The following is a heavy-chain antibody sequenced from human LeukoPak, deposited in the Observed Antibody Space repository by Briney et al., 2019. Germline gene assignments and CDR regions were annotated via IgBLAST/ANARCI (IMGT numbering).Heavy chain of an antibody. CDR3: AKVPLSSNGWDREYHFDY. CDR2: IRSDSSNQ. V-gene: IGHV3-30*02. J-gene: IGHJ4*02. Sequence: PGGSLRLSCAASAFRFSSYGMHWVRQAPGKGPEWVAFIRSDSSNQYYADSVKGRFTISRDNSKNTLYLQMNSLRAEDTAVYYCAKVPLSSNGWDREYHFDYWGQGTLVTVSS. CDR1: AFRFSSYG. D-gene: IGHD6-19*01.